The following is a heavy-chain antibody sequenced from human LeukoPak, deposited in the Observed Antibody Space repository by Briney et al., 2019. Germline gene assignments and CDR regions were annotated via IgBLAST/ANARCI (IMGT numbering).Heavy chain of an antibody. V-gene: IGHV1-2*02. CDR1: GYTFTGYY. CDR3: ARDSGSYVYFDY. D-gene: IGHD1-26*01. CDR2: INPKSGGT. J-gene: IGHJ4*02. Sequence: VASVTVSCKASGYTFTGYYMHWVRQAPGQGLEWMGWINPKSGGTNYAQKFQGRVTMTRDTSISTAYMDLSRLKSDDTAVYYCARDSGSYVYFDYWGQGTLVTVSS.